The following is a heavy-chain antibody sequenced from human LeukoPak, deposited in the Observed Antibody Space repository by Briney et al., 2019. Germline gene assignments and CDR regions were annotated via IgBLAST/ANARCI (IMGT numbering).Heavy chain of an antibody. V-gene: IGHV3-66*02. D-gene: IGHD3-16*01. CDR2: IYSGGST. CDR1: GFTVSSNY. J-gene: IGHJ4*02. CDR3: ARTDYSHFDY. Sequence: GGSLRLSCVASGFTVSSNYMNWVRQAPGKGLEWVSIIYSGGSTYYADSVKGRFTISRDNSKNTLYLQMNSLRVEDTAVYYCARTDYSHFDYWGQGTLVTVSS.